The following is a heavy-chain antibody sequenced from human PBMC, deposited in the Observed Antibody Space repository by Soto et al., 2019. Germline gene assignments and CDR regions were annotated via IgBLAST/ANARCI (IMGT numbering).Heavy chain of an antibody. D-gene: IGHD3-10*01. Sequence: SETLSVTWSVAGGSISRYGWSWIRQPPGKGLEWIGYIYYSGSTNYNPSLKSRVTISVDTSKNQFSLKLSSVTAADTAVYYCARDPGSGSYYGWFDPWGQGTLVTVSS. CDR2: IYYSGST. J-gene: IGHJ5*02. CDR1: GGSISRYG. CDR3: ARDPGSGSYYGWFDP. V-gene: IGHV4-59*01.